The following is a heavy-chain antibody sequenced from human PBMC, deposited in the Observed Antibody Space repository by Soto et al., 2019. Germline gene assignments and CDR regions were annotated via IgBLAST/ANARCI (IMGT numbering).Heavy chain of an antibody. J-gene: IGHJ4*02. V-gene: IGHV4-61*08. CDR3: ARGPGYIHGWRTFDF. CDR1: DDSFRGADYH. CDR2: TYYNGDT. Sequence: SETLSLTCTVSDDSFRGADYHWSWIRQPLGKGPEWIGYTYYNGDTKYNPALKSRVTMSVDTSKNQFSLRLSSVTAADTAVYFCARGPGYIHGWRTFDFWGRGILVTVSS. D-gene: IGHD6-19*01.